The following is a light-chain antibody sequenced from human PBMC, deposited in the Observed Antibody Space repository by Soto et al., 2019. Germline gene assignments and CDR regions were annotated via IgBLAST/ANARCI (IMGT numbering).Light chain of an antibody. V-gene: IGKV1-39*01. CDR3: QHIYSPPHT. CDR1: KRVSEY. Sequence: DIQMTQSPLSLSASVGDRVTITCRGSKRVSEYLNWYHQKPGKAPKALIYSASNLESGVPSRFSGNGSGTDFTLTISSLQPEDFGTYYCQHIYSPPHTFGQGTRLEIK. J-gene: IGKJ5*01. CDR2: SAS.